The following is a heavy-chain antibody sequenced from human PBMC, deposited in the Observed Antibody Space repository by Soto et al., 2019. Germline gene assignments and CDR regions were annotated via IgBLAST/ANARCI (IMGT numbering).Heavy chain of an antibody. J-gene: IGHJ4*01. CDR1: GYIFSRYW. D-gene: IGHD6-13*01. V-gene: IGHV5-51*01. CDR3: ARPVVAAGNLIASLDN. CDR2: IYPGDSDT. Sequence: PGESLKISCKGFGYIFSRYWIAWVRQMPGKGLEWMGIIYPGDSDTRYSPSSQGQVTISADKSTSTVYLQWSNLKASDTAMYYCARPVVAAGNLIASLDNWGQGTLVTVSS.